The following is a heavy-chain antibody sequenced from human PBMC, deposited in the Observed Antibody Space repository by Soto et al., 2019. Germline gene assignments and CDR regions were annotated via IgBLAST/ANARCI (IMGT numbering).Heavy chain of an antibody. CDR1: GGSISSYY. Sequence: LSLTCTVSGGSISSYYWSWIRQPPGKGLEWIGYIYYSGSTNYNPSLKSRVTISVDTSKNQFSLKLSSVTAADTAVYYCARDLTGIPSSSWYKGYYYGMDVWGQGTTVTVSS. CDR3: ARDLTGIPSSSWYKGYYYGMDV. CDR2: IYYSGST. D-gene: IGHD6-13*01. V-gene: IGHV4-59*01. J-gene: IGHJ6*02.